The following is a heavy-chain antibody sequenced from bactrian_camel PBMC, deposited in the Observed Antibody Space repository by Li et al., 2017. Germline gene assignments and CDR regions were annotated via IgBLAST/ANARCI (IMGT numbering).Heavy chain of an antibody. CDR3: SSTSWYFGY. Sequence: HVQLVESGGNSVQAGGTLRLNCTAPGASFVGSEVGWYRQGAGNECQLVAKVSGGDTTYYTDSVKGRFSISRDNAKNVVYLQMNSLQSDDTALYYCSSTSWYFGYWGQGTQVTVS. V-gene: IGHV3S55*01. D-gene: IGHD5*01. CDR2: VSGGDTT. CDR1: GASFVGSE. J-gene: IGHJ6*01.